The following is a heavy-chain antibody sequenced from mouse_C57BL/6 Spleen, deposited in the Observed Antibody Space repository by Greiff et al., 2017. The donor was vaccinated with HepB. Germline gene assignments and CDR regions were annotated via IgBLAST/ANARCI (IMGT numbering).Heavy chain of an antibody. D-gene: IGHD1-1*01. Sequence: QVQLQQPGAELVRPGTSVKLSCKASGYTFTSYWMHWVKQRPGQGLEWIGVIDPSDSYTNYNQKFKGKSTLTVDKSSSTAYMQLSSLTSEDSAVYYCARVSYYYGSSYGYFDVWGTGTTVTVSS. CDR1: GYTFTSYW. J-gene: IGHJ1*03. CDR2: IDPSDSYT. V-gene: IGHV1-59*01. CDR3: ARVSYYYGSSYGYFDV.